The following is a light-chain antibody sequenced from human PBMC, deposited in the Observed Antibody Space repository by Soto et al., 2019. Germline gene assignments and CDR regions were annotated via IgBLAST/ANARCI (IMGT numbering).Light chain of an antibody. CDR3: QQYHNWPLT. J-gene: IGKJ4*01. V-gene: IGKV3D-15*01. CDR2: GAS. Sequence: ETVMTQSPATLSVSPGERATLSCRASQSVRSGYLAWYQQKPGQAPRLLIYGASTGATGIPDRFSGSGSGTEFTLTISSLQSEDFAVYYCQQYHNWPLTFGGGTKVEIK. CDR1: QSVRSGY.